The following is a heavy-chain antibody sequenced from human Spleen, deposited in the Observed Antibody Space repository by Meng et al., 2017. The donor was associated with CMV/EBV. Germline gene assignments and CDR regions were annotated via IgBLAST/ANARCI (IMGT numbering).Heavy chain of an antibody. CDR2: MNPNSGNT. J-gene: IGHJ4*03. Sequence: ASVKVSCKASGYTFTSYDINWVRQATGQGLEWMGWMNPNSGNTGYAQNFQGRVTMTRNTSISTVYMELSGLRSEDTAVYYCARRRGGSSWGDFDYWGQGTTVTVSS. D-gene: IGHD6-6*01. CDR1: GYTFTSYD. CDR3: ARRRGGSSWGDFDY. V-gene: IGHV1-8*01.